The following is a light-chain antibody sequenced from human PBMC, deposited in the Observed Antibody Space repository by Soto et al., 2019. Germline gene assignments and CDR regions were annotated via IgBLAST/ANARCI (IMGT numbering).Light chain of an antibody. CDR1: PGISSW. Sequence: DIQMTQSPSTLSASVGDRVTITCRASPGISSWLAWYQQKPGKAPKLLIYKAASLESGVPSRFSGRGSGTEFTLSITSLQPADFATYYCQLYDSFPRTFGQGTKVDIK. J-gene: IGKJ1*01. CDR3: QLYDSFPRT. V-gene: IGKV1-5*03. CDR2: KAA.